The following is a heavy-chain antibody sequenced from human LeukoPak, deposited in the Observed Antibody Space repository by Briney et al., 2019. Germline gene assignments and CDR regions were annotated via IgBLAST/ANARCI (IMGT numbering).Heavy chain of an antibody. Sequence: GGSLRLSCAASGFTFSSYWMSWVRQAPGKGLEWVANIKQDGSEKYYVDSVKGRFTISRDNAKNSLYLQMNSLRAEDTAVYYCAKAGRDFWSGPSMDVWGKGTTVTVSS. CDR3: AKAGRDFWSGPSMDV. CDR1: GFTFSSYW. V-gene: IGHV3-7*03. J-gene: IGHJ6*03. D-gene: IGHD3-3*01. CDR2: IKQDGSEK.